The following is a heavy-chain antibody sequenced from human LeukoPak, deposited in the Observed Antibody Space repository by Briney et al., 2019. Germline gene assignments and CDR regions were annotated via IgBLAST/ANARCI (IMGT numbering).Heavy chain of an antibody. V-gene: IGHV4-4*07. Sequence: PSETLSLTCTVSRGSTSTYYWSWIRQPAGKGSEWIGRIYPSGNTNFNPSLMSRVTMSIDTSKNQFSLKLSSVTAADTAVYYCARVIVTLNRPMYCSGGSCHNRRSCYFDYWGQGTLVTVSS. CDR2: IYPSGNT. CDR1: RGSTSTYY. D-gene: IGHD2-15*01. J-gene: IGHJ4*02. CDR3: ARVIVTLNRPMYCSGGSCHNRRSCYFDY.